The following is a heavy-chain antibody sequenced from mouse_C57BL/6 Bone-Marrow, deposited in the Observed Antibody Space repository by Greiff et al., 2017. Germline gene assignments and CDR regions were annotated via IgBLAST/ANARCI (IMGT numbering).Heavy chain of an antibody. Sequence: EVMLVESEGGLVQPGSSMKLSCTASGFTFSDYYMAWVRQVPEKGLEWVANINYDGSSTYYLDSLKSRFIISIDNAKNILYLQMSSLKSEDTATYYCARDYYGIYFDVWGTGTTVTVSS. D-gene: IGHD1-1*01. CDR1: GFTFSDYY. V-gene: IGHV5-16*01. CDR3: ARDYYGIYFDV. J-gene: IGHJ1*03. CDR2: INYDGSST.